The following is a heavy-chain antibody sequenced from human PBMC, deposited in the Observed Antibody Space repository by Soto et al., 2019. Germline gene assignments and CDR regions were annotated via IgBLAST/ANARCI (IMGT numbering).Heavy chain of an antibody. CDR1: GGSISSHY. Sequence: PSETLSLTCTVSGGSISSHYWSWIRQPPGKGLEWIGYIYHNGGTTYNPSLKSRVTILLDTSKKQFSLKLNSVTAADTAVYYCAGPFWIGTAWGQGTLVTVSS. D-gene: IGHD3-3*01. V-gene: IGHV4-59*11. CDR3: AGPFWIGTA. J-gene: IGHJ5*02. CDR2: IYHNGGT.